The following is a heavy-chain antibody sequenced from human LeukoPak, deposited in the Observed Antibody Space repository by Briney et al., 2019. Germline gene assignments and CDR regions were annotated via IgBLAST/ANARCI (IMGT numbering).Heavy chain of an antibody. CDR1: GFDFKNYG. V-gene: IGHV3-30*02. CDR2: IRYDASPK. D-gene: IGHD2-2*01. J-gene: IGHJ4*02. CDR3: AKDDDRHWSSSCQDY. Sequence: GGSLRLSCAASGFDFKNYGMHWVRQAPGKGLEGVAFIRYDASPKYYADYVRGRFTISRDNSKNMLYLQMNSLETEDTAVYYCAKDDDRHWSSSCQDYWGQGTLITVSS.